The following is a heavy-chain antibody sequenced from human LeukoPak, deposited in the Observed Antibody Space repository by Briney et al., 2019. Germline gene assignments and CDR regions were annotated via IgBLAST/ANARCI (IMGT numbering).Heavy chain of an antibody. CDR3: ARDQPNYDILTGYYPFDY. CDR1: GFTFSSYS. J-gene: IGHJ4*02. V-gene: IGHV3-21*01. CDR2: ISSSSSYI. D-gene: IGHD3-9*01. Sequence: GGSLRLSCAASGFTFSSYSMNWVRQAPGKGLEWVSSISSSSSYIYYADSVKGRFTISRDNAKNSLYLQMNSLRAEDTAVYYCARDQPNYDILTGYYPFDYWGQGTLVTVSS.